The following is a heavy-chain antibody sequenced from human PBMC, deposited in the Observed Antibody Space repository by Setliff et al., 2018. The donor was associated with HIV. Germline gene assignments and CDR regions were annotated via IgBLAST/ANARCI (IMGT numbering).Heavy chain of an antibody. D-gene: IGHD5-12*01. Sequence: PSETLSLTCGVSGDSITGSFSWAWIRQPPGKGLEWIANIYPSGSIWPSGTSNYNPSLKGRVTISLDVSQNQFSLKVNSVTAADTAIYYCARGGPAVAYAVDVWGQGTTVTVSS. CDR1: GDSITGSFS. CDR3: ARGGPAVAYAVDV. J-gene: IGHJ6*02. CDR2: IWPSGTS. V-gene: IGHV4-38-2*01.